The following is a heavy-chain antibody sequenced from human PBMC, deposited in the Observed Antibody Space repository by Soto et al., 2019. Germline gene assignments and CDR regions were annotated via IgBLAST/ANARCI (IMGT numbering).Heavy chain of an antibody. D-gene: IGHD4-17*01. Sequence: PWGALRLSCAAFGFPFDDYGMSWVRQAPGKGLEWVSGINRDSGSTGYADSVKGRFIISRDNAKNSLYLQMNSLRAEDTAFYYCARAPGYYGDFFDYWGQGTLVTVSS. V-gene: IGHV3-20*04. CDR2: INRDSGST. CDR1: GFPFDDYG. J-gene: IGHJ4*02. CDR3: ARAPGYYGDFFDY.